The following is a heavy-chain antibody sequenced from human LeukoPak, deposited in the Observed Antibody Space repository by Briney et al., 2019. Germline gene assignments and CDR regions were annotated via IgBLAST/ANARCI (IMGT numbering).Heavy chain of an antibody. CDR2: IYYGGST. CDR3: ARGGGSYLGAFDI. Sequence: PSETLSLTCTVSGGSISSYYWSWIRQPPGKGLEWIGYIYYGGSTNYNPSPKSRVTISVDTSKNQFSLKLSSVTAADTAVYYCARGGGSYLGAFDIWGQGTMVTVSS. J-gene: IGHJ3*02. D-gene: IGHD1-26*01. V-gene: IGHV4-59*01. CDR1: GGSISSYY.